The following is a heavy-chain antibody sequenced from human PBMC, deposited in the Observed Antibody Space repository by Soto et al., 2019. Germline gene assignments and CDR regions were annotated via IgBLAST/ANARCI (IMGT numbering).Heavy chain of an antibody. CDR1: GFSLRTTGVG. J-gene: IGHJ4*02. CDR3: AHTWGLPFDY. Sequence: QITLKESGPPLVKPTQTLTLTCTYSGFSLRTTGVGVGWIRQPPGKALEWLGIIYWNDDKRYSPSLKSRFTLTRDISKSQVVLTMTNIAPVDPGTYYCAHTWGLPFDYWGQGTLVIVSS. V-gene: IGHV2-5*01. CDR2: IYWNDDK. D-gene: IGHD3-16*01.